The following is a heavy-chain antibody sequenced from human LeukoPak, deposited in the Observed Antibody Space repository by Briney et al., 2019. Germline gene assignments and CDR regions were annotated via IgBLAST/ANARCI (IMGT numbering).Heavy chain of an antibody. V-gene: IGHV3-30*18. Sequence: PGGSLRLSCAASRFTFSSYGMHWVRQAPGKGLEWVAVISYDGNNKYYADSVKGRFTISRDNSKNTLYLQMNSLRAEDTAVYYCAKEPAYSSGCLDYWGQGTLVTVSS. CDR1: RFTFSSYG. CDR3: AKEPAYSSGCLDY. D-gene: IGHD6-19*01. CDR2: ISYDGNNK. J-gene: IGHJ4*02.